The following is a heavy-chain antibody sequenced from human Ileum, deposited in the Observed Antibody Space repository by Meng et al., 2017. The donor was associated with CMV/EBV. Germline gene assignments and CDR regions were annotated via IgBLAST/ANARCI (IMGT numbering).Heavy chain of an antibody. CDR2: IDTSTGHP. D-gene: IGHD1-26*01. CDR1: GYTFTYNN. V-gene: IGHV7-4-1*02. Sequence: SCKNSGYTFTYNNIIWVRQAPGQGPEWMGWIDTSTGHPTYAPGFTGRFVFSLDTSVNTAYLQISSLKAEDTAVYYCARDGLSGRYFDYWGQGTLVTVSS. J-gene: IGHJ4*02. CDR3: ARDGLSGRYFDY.